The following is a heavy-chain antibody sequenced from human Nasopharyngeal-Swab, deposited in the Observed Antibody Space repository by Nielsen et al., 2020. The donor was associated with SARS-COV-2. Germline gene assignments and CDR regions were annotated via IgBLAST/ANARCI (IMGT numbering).Heavy chain of an antibody. CDR2: INGDGSSL. CDR1: GFTFSKYR. V-gene: IGHV3-74*01. CDR3: ARGRGSSTSMIGY. J-gene: IGHJ4*02. D-gene: IGHD2/OR15-2a*01. Sequence: GESPKISRAAPGFTFSKYRMHWVRQAPGKGVGWVSRINGDGSSLNYADFVKGRFTISTDNAKSTLYLEMNSLRAEDTAVYYCARGRGSSTSMIGYWGQGTLVTVSS.